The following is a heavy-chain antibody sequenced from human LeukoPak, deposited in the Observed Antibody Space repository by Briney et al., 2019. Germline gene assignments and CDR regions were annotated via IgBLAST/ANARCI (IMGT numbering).Heavy chain of an antibody. Sequence: GGSLRLSCAASGFTFSSYWMHWVRQAPGKGLVWVSRINSDGSSTSYADSVKGRFTISRDNAKNTLYLQMNSLRAEDTAVYYCARIGVSSGYYYEEEDYWGQGTLVTVSS. CDR1: GFTFSSYW. V-gene: IGHV3-74*01. CDR2: INSDGSST. J-gene: IGHJ4*02. D-gene: IGHD3-22*01. CDR3: ARIGVSSGYYYEEEDY.